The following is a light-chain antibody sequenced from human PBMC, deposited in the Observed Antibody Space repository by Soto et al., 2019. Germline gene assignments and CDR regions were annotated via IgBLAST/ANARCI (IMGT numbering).Light chain of an antibody. CDR1: QGTSSY. V-gene: IGKV1-9*01. CDR3: QHYNTYTWT. J-gene: IGKJ1*01. Sequence: IQLTLFPTSLSASVGRRFTITCRASQGTSSYLAWYQQRPGKAPKIVIYAASTWQSGVPSRFSVSGSGTDFTLTISSLQHEDFATYYCQHYNTYTWTFCQGTKVDIK. CDR2: AAS.